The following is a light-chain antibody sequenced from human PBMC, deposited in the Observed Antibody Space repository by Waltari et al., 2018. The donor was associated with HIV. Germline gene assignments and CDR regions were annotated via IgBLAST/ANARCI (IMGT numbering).Light chain of an antibody. CDR3: CSYAGSSTWV. V-gene: IGLV2-23*02. Sequence: QSALTQPASVSGSPGQSITISCTGTSSDVGGYNYVSCYQQHPGKAPKLMIYDVSKRPSGVSNRFSGSKSCNTASLTIAGLQAEDEADYYCCSYAGSSTWVFGGGTKLTVL. J-gene: IGLJ3*02. CDR2: DVS. CDR1: SSDVGGYNY.